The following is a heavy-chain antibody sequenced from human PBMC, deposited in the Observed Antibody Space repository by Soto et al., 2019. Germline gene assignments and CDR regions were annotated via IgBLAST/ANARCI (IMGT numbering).Heavy chain of an antibody. CDR1: GGSISSGGYS. CDR2: IYHSGST. D-gene: IGHD2-2*01. CDR3: ARGRGPYCISTSCYSNWFDP. J-gene: IGHJ5*02. V-gene: IGHV4-30-2*01. Sequence: QLQLQESGSGLVKPSQTLSLTCAVSGGSISSGGYSWSWIRQPPGKGLEWIGYIYHSGSTYYNPSLTGRVTISVDRSKNQFSLKLSSVTAADTAVYYCARGRGPYCISTSCYSNWFDPWGQGTLVTVSS.